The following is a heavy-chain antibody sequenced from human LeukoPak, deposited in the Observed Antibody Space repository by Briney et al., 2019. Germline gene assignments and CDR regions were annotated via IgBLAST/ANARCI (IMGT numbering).Heavy chain of an antibody. Sequence: GSSVKVSCKASGGTFSSYAISWVRQAPGQGLEWMGRIIPILGIANYAQKFQGRVTITADKSTSTAYMELSSLRSEDTAVHYCARYYYDSSGYYYFDYWGQGTLVTVSS. CDR1: GGTFSSYA. J-gene: IGHJ4*02. D-gene: IGHD3-22*01. V-gene: IGHV1-69*04. CDR2: IIPILGIA. CDR3: ARYYYDSSGYYYFDY.